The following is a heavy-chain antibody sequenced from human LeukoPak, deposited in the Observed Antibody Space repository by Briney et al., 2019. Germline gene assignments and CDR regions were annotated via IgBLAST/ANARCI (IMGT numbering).Heavy chain of an antibody. CDR1: NYIFSNYG. J-gene: IGHJ3*02. CDR3: ARVPPYRRAWAVAEAFDI. V-gene: IGHV1-18*01. Sequence: ASVKVSFKASNYIFSNYGVSWSRQAPGQGREWMGGISGDSGNTNSSQKFQARLSLTTDTFTRTVYMELRSLRSDDTAVYYCARVPPYRRAWAVAEAFDIWGQGTMVTVSS. CDR2: ISGDSGNT. D-gene: IGHD6-19*01.